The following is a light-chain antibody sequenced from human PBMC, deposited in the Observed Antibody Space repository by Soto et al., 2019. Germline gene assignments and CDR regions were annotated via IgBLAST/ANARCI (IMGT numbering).Light chain of an antibody. Sequence: QSALTQPASVSGSPGQSITISCSGTRSDIWSYNYVAWYQQFPGKTPKILIYGVSNRPSGVSSRFSGSKSGNTASLTISGLQAEDEADYYCMSYTGSSTSYVFGSGTKLTVL. V-gene: IGLV2-14*01. CDR3: MSYTGSSTSYV. J-gene: IGLJ1*01. CDR1: RSDIWSYNY. CDR2: GVS.